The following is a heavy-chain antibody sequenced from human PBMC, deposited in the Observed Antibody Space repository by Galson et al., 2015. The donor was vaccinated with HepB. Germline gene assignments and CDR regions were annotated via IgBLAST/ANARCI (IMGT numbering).Heavy chain of an antibody. D-gene: IGHD3-10*01. CDR2: IKQDGSEK. Sequence: SLRLSCAASGFTFSSYWMSWVRQAPGKGLEWVANIKQDGSEKYYVDSVKGRFTISRDNAKNSLYLQMNSLRAEDTAVYYCARDRGLGSVWALFDIWGQGTMVTVSS. CDR1: GFTFSSYW. CDR3: ARDRGLGSVWALFDI. V-gene: IGHV3-7*01. J-gene: IGHJ3*02.